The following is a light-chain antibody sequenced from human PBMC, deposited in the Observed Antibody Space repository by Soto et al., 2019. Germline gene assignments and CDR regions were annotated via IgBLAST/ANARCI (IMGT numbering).Light chain of an antibody. Sequence: EIVLTQSPATLSLSPGERATLSCRASQSVSSNYLAWYQQKPGQAPRLLIYDASSRATGIPDRFSGSGSGTDFTLTISRLEPEDFAGYYCQQYGSSPPYSFGQGTKLEIK. CDR3: QQYGSSPPYS. CDR1: QSVSSNY. J-gene: IGKJ2*03. V-gene: IGKV3-20*01. CDR2: DAS.